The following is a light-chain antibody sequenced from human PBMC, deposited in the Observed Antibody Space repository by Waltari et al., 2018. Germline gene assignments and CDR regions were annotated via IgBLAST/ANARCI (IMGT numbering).Light chain of an antibody. CDR2: DAS. V-gene: IGKV1-5*01. CDR1: QSISSW. J-gene: IGKJ1*01. CDR3: QQYHNWPRGM. Sequence: DIQMTQSPSTLSASVGDRVTITCRASQSISSWLAWYQQKPGKAPKLLIYDASSLESGVPSRFSGSGSGTEFTLTISSLQPDDFATYYCQQYHNWPRGMFGQGTKVEFK.